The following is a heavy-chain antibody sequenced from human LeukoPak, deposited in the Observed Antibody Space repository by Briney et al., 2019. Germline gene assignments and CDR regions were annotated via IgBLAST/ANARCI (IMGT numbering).Heavy chain of an antibody. CDR2: INTGNGNT. CDR1: GYTFTRYA. D-gene: IGHD3-16*01. J-gene: IGHJ4*02. CDR3: ARGDDPDY. V-gene: IGHV1-3*04. Sequence: ASVKVSCKASGYTFTRYAMHWVRQAPGQRLEWMGWINTGNGNTKYSQKFQGRVSITRDTSASTVYMELSSLRSEDTAVYYCARGDDPDYWGQGTLDTVSS.